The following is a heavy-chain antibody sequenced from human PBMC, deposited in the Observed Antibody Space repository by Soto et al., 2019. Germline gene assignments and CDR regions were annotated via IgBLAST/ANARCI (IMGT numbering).Heavy chain of an antibody. CDR2: TVPSYGTA. CDR1: GGTFRSYG. D-gene: IGHD1-26*01. Sequence: QVQLEQSGAEVKKAGSSVRVSCKSSGGTFRSYGINWVRQAPGQGLEWMGGTVPSYGTANYAQKFQGRVTITADTSTSTAYMELSSLRNEDTAVYYFARSVGVGALYYAMDVWGQGTTVTVSS. V-gene: IGHV1-69*06. J-gene: IGHJ6*02. CDR3: ARSVGVGALYYAMDV.